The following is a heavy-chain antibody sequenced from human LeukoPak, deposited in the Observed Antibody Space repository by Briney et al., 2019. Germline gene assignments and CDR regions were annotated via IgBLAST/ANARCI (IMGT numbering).Heavy chain of an antibody. V-gene: IGHV3-11*01. CDR3: AKDRTLMVYWFDP. Sequence: GGSLRLSCTASGFTFGDYAMSWVRQAPGKGLEWVSYISSSGSTIYYADSVKGRFTISRDNAKNSLYLQMNSLRAEDTAVYYCAKDRTLMVYWFDPWGQGTLVTVSS. CDR2: ISSSGSTI. J-gene: IGHJ5*02. D-gene: IGHD2-8*01. CDR1: GFTFGDYA.